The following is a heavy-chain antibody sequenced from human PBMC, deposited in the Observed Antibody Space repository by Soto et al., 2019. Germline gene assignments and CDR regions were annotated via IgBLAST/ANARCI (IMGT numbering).Heavy chain of an antibody. CDR3: ATVRGVGRYWFDT. V-gene: IGHV1-24*01. CDR2: FDPKDGKV. Sequence: ASVKVSCKVSGYSLTELSIHWVRQAPGKELEWMGGFDPKDGKVVYAQTLAARVTMTEDTATDTVYMELESLTSEDTAVYHCATVRGVGRYWFDTWGPGILVTVSS. CDR1: GYSLTELS. D-gene: IGHD2-8*02. J-gene: IGHJ5*02.